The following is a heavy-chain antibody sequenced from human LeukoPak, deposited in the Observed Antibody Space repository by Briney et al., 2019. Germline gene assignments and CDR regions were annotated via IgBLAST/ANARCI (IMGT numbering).Heavy chain of an antibody. V-gene: IGHV4-39*07. CDR2: IYYRGST. CDR3: ARDCQVATRGLWFDT. Sequence: SETLSLTCTVSGGSISSSNYYWGWIRQPPGKGLEWIGNIYYRGSTFYNPSLKSRVTISVDTSNNQFSLNLSSVTAADTAVYYCARDCQVATRGLWFDTWGQGTLVTVSS. D-gene: IGHD4-23*01. CDR1: GGSISSSNYY. J-gene: IGHJ5*02.